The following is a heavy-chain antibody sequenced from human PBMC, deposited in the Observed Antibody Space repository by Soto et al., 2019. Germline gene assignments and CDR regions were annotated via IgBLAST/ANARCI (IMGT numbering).Heavy chain of an antibody. V-gene: IGHV1-2*04. Sequence: GASVKVSCKASGYTFTGYYMHWVRQAPGQGLEWMGWINPNSGGTNYAQKFQGWVTMTRDTSISTAYMELSRLRSDDTAVYYCARGNGSSGPLLGAFDIWGQGTMVTVSS. CDR1: GYTFTGYY. CDR3: ARGNGSSGPLLGAFDI. CDR2: INPNSGGT. D-gene: IGHD6-19*01. J-gene: IGHJ3*02.